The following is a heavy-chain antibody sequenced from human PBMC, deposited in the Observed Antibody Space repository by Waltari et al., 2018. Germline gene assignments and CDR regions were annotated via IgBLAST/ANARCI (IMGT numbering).Heavy chain of an antibody. CDR3: ARGCSSTSCYGDYYYYYGMDV. V-gene: IGHV4-59*11. J-gene: IGHJ6*02. CDR2: IYYSGST. CDR1: GGSISSHY. D-gene: IGHD2-2*01. Sequence: QVQLQESGPGLVKPSETLSLTCTVSGGSISSHYWSWIRQPPGTGLEWIGYIYYSGSTNYNPTLKSRVTIAVDTVTNQFSLKLSYVTAADTAVYYCARGCSSTSCYGDYYYYYGMDVWGQGTTVTVSS.